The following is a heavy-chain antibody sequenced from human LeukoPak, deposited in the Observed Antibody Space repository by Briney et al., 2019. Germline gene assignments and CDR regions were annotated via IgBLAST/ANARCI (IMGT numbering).Heavy chain of an antibody. CDR2: ISSSSSYI. CDR3: ATKGVDTAMVLLYYYYYGMDV. Sequence: GGSLRLSCAASGFTFSSYSMTWVRQAPGKGLEWVSSISSSSSYIYYADSVKGRFTISRDNSKNTLYLQMNSLRAEDTAVYYCATKGVDTAMVLLYYYYYGMDVWGQGTTVTVSS. J-gene: IGHJ6*02. CDR1: GFTFSSYS. D-gene: IGHD5-18*01. V-gene: IGHV3-21*04.